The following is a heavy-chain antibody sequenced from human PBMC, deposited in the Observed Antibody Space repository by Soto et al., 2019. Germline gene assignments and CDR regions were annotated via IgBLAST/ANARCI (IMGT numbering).Heavy chain of an antibody. J-gene: IGHJ5*02. Sequence: PSETLSLTCTVSGGSISSGGYYWSWIRQHPGKGLEWIGYIYYSGSTYYNPSLKSRVTISVDRSKNQFSLKLSSVTAADTAVYYCARGTYSYGSGSYRDNWFDPWGQETLVTVSS. D-gene: IGHD3-10*01. CDR2: IYYSGST. V-gene: IGHV4-31*03. CDR1: GGSISSGGYY. CDR3: ARGTYSYGSGSYRDNWFDP.